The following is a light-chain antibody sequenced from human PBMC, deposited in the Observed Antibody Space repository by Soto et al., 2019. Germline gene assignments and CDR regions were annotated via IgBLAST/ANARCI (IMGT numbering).Light chain of an antibody. CDR3: QQENHCPPLT. Sequence: EIVMTQSPATLSVSPGERATLSCRASQSVSSNLAWYQQKPGQAPRLLIYGASTRATGIPARFSGSGSGTEYNLPISSLQSEDLPVCYCQQENHCPPLTFGGGTKVEIK. J-gene: IGKJ4*02. CDR1: QSVSSN. CDR2: GAS. V-gene: IGKV3-15*01.